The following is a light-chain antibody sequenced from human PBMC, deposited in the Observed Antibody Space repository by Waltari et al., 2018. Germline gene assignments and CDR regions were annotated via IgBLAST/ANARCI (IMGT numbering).Light chain of an antibody. CDR3: CSYAGSYTHVV. V-gene: IGLV2-11*01. J-gene: IGLJ2*01. CDR1: SSDLGGYDY. Sequence: QSALTQPRSVSGSPGLPVTISSTATSSDLGGYDYVSWYQDHPGKAPKLMICDVTRRPSGVPGRVPGSQAGNTASLTSSGLQAEDEADYYCCSYAGSYTHVVFGGGTKLTVL. CDR2: DVT.